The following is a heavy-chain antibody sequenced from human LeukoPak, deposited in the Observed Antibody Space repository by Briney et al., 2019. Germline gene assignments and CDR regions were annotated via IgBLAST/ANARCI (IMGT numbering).Heavy chain of an antibody. V-gene: IGHV4-34*01. Sequence: PSETLSLTCAVYGGSFSGYYWSWIRQPPGKGLEWIGEINHSGSTNYNPSLKSRVTISVDTSKNQFSLKLSSVTAADTAVYYCARNLRGYKAPLDYWGQGTLVTVSS. J-gene: IGHJ4*02. CDR1: GGSFSGYY. CDR2: INHSGST. CDR3: ARNLRGYKAPLDY. D-gene: IGHD5-18*01.